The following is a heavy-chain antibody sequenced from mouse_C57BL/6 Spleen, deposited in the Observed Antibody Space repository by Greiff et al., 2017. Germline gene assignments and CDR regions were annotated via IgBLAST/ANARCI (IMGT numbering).Heavy chain of an antibody. Sequence: QVQLQQSGAELARPGASVKLSCKASGYTFTSYGISWVKQRTGQGLEWIGEIYPRSGNTYYNEKFKGKATLTADKSSSTAYMELRSLTSEDSAVYFCAKSSAYYSKHAMDYWSQGTSVTVSS. CDR2: IYPRSGNT. CDR3: AKSSAYYSKHAMDY. V-gene: IGHV1-81*01. D-gene: IGHD2-5*01. CDR1: GYTFTSYG. J-gene: IGHJ4*01.